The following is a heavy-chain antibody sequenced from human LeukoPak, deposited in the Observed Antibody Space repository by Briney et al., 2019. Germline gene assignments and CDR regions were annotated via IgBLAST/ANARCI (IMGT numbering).Heavy chain of an antibody. Sequence: SETLSLTCTVSGGSISNSYWSWIRQPPGKGLEWIGCIYYSGTTSYNPSLKSRVTISVDTSKNHFSLKLSSVTAADTAVYYCARHLRFGPKDYYYYYYMDVWGKGTTVTISS. D-gene: IGHD3-10*01. V-gene: IGHV4-59*08. CDR1: GGSISNSY. CDR2: IYYSGTT. CDR3: ARHLRFGPKDYYYYYYMDV. J-gene: IGHJ6*03.